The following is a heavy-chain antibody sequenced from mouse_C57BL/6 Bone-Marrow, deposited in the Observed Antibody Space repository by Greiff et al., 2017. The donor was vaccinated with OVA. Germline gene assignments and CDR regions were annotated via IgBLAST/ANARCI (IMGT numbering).Heavy chain of an antibody. Sequence: EVKLMESGGGLVQPGGSLKLSCAASGFTFSDFYMYWIRQTPEKRLEWVAYISNGGGSTYYPDTVKGRFTNSRDNAKNTLYLQMSRLKSEDTAMYYCARLDAMYYWGQGTSVTVSS. CDR2: ISNGGGST. J-gene: IGHJ4*01. CDR3: ARLDAMYY. V-gene: IGHV5-12*01. CDR1: GFTFSDFY.